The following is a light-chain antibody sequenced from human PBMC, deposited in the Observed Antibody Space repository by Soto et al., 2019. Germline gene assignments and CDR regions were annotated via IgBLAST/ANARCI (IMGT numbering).Light chain of an antibody. J-gene: IGLJ1*01. CDR1: SPNIGGNT. CDR3: AAWDDSLDGYV. V-gene: IGLV1-44*01. CDR2: SSD. Sequence: QSVLTQPPSASGTPGQRVTISCSGSSPNIGGNTVNWYQQLPGTAPKLLIFSSDQRPSGVPDRFSGSKPGTSASLAISGLQSEDEADYYCAAWDDSLDGYVFGTGTKVTVL.